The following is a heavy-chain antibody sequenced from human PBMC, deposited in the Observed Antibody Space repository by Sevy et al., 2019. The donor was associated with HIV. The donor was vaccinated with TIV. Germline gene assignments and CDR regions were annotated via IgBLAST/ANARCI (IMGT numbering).Heavy chain of an antibody. Sequence: GGSLRLSCAASGFTFSSYAMHWVRQAPGKGLEWVAVISYDGSNKYYADSVKDRFTISRDNSKNTLYLQMNSLRAEDTAVYYCARDMGIAAAGGAFDIWGQGTMVTVSS. CDR1: GFTFSSYA. D-gene: IGHD6-13*01. V-gene: IGHV3-30-3*01. CDR3: ARDMGIAAAGGAFDI. J-gene: IGHJ3*02. CDR2: ISYDGSNK.